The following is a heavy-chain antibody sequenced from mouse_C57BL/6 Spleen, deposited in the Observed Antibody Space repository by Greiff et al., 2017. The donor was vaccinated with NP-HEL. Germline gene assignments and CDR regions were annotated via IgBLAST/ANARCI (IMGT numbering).Heavy chain of an antibody. J-gene: IGHJ2*01. CDR2: IYPGDGDT. CDR1: GYAFSSSW. D-gene: IGHD1-1*02. Sequence: VQLQQSGPELVKPGASVKISCKASGYAFSSSWMNWVKQRPGKGLEWIGRIYPGDGDTNYNGKFKGKATLTADKSSSTADMQLSSLTSEDSAVYFCARGDVVYFDYWGQGTTLTVSS. CDR3: ARGDVVYFDY. V-gene: IGHV1-82*01.